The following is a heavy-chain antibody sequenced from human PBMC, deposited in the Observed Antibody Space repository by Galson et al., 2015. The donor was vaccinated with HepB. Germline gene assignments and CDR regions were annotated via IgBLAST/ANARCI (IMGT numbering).Heavy chain of an antibody. D-gene: IGHD3-3*02. Sequence: SLRLSCAASEFDLRSHYINWVRQAPGKGLEWVSVIYSGGSTYFADSVKGRFTISRHNSENTLYLQMNSLKIEDTAVYYCARDIFGNGACDIWGQGTILTVSS. J-gene: IGHJ3*02. V-gene: IGHV3-53*04. CDR2: IYSGGST. CDR3: ARDIFGNGACDI. CDR1: EFDLRSHY.